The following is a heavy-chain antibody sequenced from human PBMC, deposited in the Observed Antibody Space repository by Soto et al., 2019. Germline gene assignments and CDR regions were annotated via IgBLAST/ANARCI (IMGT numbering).Heavy chain of an antibody. Sequence: QVQLVQSGAEVKKPGSSVKVSCKASGGTFSSYTISWVRQAPGQGLEWMGRIIPILGIANYAQKFQGRVTITADKSTSTAYMELSSLRSEDTAVYYCAREAGDIVVVAGATGGYYYGMDVWGQGTTVTVSS. CDR3: AREAGDIVVVAGATGGYYYGMDV. CDR1: GGTFSSYT. D-gene: IGHD2-2*01. J-gene: IGHJ6*02. V-gene: IGHV1-69*08. CDR2: IIPILGIA.